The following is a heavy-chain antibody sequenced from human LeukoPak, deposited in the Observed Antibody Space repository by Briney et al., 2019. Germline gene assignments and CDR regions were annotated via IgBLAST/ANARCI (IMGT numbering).Heavy chain of an antibody. D-gene: IGHD3-16*01. CDR1: GFTFSSYW. V-gene: IGHV3-74*01. Sequence: GGSLRLSCAASGFTFSSYWMHWVRQALGEGLVWVARITSDGSSTSHADSVKGRFTISRDNAKNTLYLQMNSLRVEDTAVYYCARDYAVGESFDIWGQGTLVTVSS. CDR3: ARDYAVGESFDI. CDR2: ITSDGSST. J-gene: IGHJ3*02.